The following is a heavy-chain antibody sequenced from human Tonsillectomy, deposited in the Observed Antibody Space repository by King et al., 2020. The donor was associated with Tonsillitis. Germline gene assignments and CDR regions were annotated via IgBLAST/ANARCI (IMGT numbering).Heavy chain of an antibody. Sequence: VQLVESGGGVVQPGRSLRLSCAASGFTFSNYGMRWVRQAPGKGLEWVAVISYDGNNEYYADSVKGRFTISRDNSKNTLYLQMNSLRADDTAFYYCAKDLSGSHWGQGTLVTVSS. CDR2: ISYDGNNE. J-gene: IGHJ4*02. CDR3: AKDLSGSH. D-gene: IGHD3-9*01. CDR1: GFTFSNYG. V-gene: IGHV3-30*18.